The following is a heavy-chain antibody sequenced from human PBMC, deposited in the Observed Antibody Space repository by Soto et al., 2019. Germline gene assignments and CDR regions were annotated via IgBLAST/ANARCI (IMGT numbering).Heavy chain of an antibody. D-gene: IGHD6-6*01. CDR3: ARGGRGSSTRIDF. J-gene: IGHJ4*02. Sequence: SETLSLTCAVSGDSVSSAGYSWTWIRQPPGRGLEWIGYIYYSGSTSYNPSLKSRVTISLDRSKNQFSLSLASVTAADTAVYYCARGGRGSSTRIDFWGPGTLVTVSS. CDR2: IYYSGST. CDR1: GDSVSSAGYS. V-gene: IGHV4-30-2*01.